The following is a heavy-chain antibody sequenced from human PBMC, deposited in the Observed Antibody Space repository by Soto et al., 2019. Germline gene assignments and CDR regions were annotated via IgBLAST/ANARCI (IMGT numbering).Heavy chain of an antibody. D-gene: IGHD3-3*01. V-gene: IGHV1-69*01. CDR2: IVPTFASA. CDR3: ARSLSYYDFWSGYYPNGMDL. Sequence: QVPLEQSGTEVKKPGSSVKVSCKASGDTSNNYVVSWVRQAPGQGLEWMGGIVPTFASANYAQKFQGRGSITADESTSTVYMELNSLMSEDTAVYYCARSLSYYDFWSGYYPNGMDLWGQGTTVTVSS. CDR1: GDTSNNYV. J-gene: IGHJ6*02.